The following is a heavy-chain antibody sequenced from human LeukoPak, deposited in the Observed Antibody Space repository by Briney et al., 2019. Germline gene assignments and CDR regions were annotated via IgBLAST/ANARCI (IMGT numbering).Heavy chain of an antibody. D-gene: IGHD4-23*01. CDR2: ITPIFGTA. Sequence: ASVKVSCKASGGTFSKYTISWVRQRPGQGLEWMGGITPIFGTANYAQKFQGRVTITADESTSTAYMELSSLRSEDTAVYYCARSIYGGNFDYWGQGTLVTVSS. CDR3: ARSIYGGNFDY. V-gene: IGHV1-69*13. CDR1: GGTFSKYT. J-gene: IGHJ4*02.